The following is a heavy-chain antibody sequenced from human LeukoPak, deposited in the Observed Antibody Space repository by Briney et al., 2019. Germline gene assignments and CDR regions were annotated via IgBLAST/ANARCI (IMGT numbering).Heavy chain of an antibody. J-gene: IGHJ3*02. CDR1: GGTFSSYA. D-gene: IGHD2-15*01. CDR2: IIPIFGTA. V-gene: IGHV1-69*05. Sequence: SVKVSCKASGGTFSSYAISWVRQAPGQGLEWMGGIIPIFGTANYAQKFQGRVTITTDESTSTAYMELSSLRSEDTAVYYCAREKYCSGGSCYDDAFDIWGQGTMVTVSS. CDR3: AREKYCSGGSCYDDAFDI.